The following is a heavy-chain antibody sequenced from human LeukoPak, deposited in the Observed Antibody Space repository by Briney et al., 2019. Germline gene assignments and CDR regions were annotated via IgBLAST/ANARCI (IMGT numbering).Heavy chain of an antibody. CDR2: LSGSRVYT. CDR1: GFTFSDHY. CDR3: ARVGFGDSLPGY. J-gene: IGHJ4*02. D-gene: IGHD3-10*01. Sequence: PGGSLSLSCAASGFTFSDHYMSWIRQAPGKGLEWVSYLSGSRVYTNYADSVKGRFTISRDNAKNSLYLQMNSLRAEDTAVYYCARVGFGDSLPGYWGQGTLVTVSS. V-gene: IGHV3-11*05.